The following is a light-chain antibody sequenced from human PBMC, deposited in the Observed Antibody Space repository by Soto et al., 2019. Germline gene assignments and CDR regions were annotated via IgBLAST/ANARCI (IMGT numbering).Light chain of an antibody. J-gene: IGKJ5*01. Sequence: EIVLTQSPGTLSLSPGERATLSCRASQSVSSSYLAWYQQKPGQAPRLLIYGASSRATGIPDRFSGSGSGTDFTLTISRLELEDFAVYYCQQYGSSMITFCQGPRLEI. CDR1: QSVSSSY. V-gene: IGKV3-20*01. CDR2: GAS. CDR3: QQYGSSMIT.